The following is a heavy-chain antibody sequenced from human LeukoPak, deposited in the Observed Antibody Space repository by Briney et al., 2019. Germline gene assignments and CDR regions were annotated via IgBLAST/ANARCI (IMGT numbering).Heavy chain of an antibody. Sequence: GSLRLSCAASGFTFSSYSMNWVRQAPGKGLEWVSSISSSSSYIYYADSVKGRFTISRDNAKNSLYPQMNSLRAEDTAVYYCARDGGLTGYYRRPRMDYYFDYWGQGTLVTVSS. V-gene: IGHV3-21*01. CDR3: ARDGGLTGYYRRPRMDYYFDY. CDR2: ISSSSSYI. CDR1: GFTFSSYS. J-gene: IGHJ4*02. D-gene: IGHD3-9*01.